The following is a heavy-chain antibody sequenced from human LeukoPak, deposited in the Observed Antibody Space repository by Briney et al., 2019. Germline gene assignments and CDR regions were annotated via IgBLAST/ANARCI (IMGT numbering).Heavy chain of an antibody. CDR1: GGSLSTYS. CDR2: IYHGGTT. CDR3: ARDTTVGSGMEH. J-gene: IGHJ4*02. Sequence: SETLSLTCSVSGGSLSTYSWSWVRHSPGNRLEWIGYIYHGGTTNYNPSLTSRATISADTAKNQFSLRLPSVTAADTAIYYCARDTTVGSGMEHWGQGTLVSVSS. D-gene: IGHD3-10*01. V-gene: IGHV4-59*01.